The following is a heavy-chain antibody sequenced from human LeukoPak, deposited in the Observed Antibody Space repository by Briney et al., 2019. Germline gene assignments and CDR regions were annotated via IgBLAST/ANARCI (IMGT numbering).Heavy chain of an antibody. CDR1: GFTFNSYW. V-gene: IGHV3-7*01. CDR2: IRQDGGEM. CDR3: ASMVRGVIGNDY. Sequence: GGSLRLSCAASGFTFNSYWMSWVRQAPGKGPEWVANIRQDGGEMYYVDSVKGRFTISRDNAKSSLYLQMNSLTAEDTGIYYCASMVRGVIGNDYWGQGTLVTVSS. D-gene: IGHD3-10*01. J-gene: IGHJ4*02.